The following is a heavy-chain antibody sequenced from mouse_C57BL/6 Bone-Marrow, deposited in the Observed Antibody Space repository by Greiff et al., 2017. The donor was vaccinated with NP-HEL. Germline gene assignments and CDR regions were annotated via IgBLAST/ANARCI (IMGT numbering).Heavy chain of an antibody. CDR3: TTGYYYGSSYDYYAMDY. J-gene: IGHJ4*01. V-gene: IGHV14-1*01. CDR1: GFNIKDYY. D-gene: IGHD1-1*01. Sequence: EVKLMESGAELVRPGASVKLSCTASGFNIKDYYMHWVKQRPEQGLEWIGRIDPEDGDTEYAPKFQGKATMTADTSSNTAYLQLSSLTSEDTAVYYCTTGYYYGSSYDYYAMDYWGQGTSVTVSS. CDR2: IDPEDGDT.